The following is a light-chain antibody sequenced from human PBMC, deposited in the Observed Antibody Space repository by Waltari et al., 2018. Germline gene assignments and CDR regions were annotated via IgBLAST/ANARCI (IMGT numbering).Light chain of an antibody. Sequence: IQMTQSPSTLSASVGDRVTITCRASQTISTWLAWYQHQPGQAPKLLIYDASTIQSGVPSRFSGSGSGTEFSLTISTLQPDDFATYYCQQYQTFRTFGRGTRVELK. J-gene: IGKJ1*01. CDR2: DAS. V-gene: IGKV1-5*01. CDR3: QQYQTFRT. CDR1: QTISTW.